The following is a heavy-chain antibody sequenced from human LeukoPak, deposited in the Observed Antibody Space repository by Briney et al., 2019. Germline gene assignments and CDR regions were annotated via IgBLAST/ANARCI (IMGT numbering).Heavy chain of an antibody. D-gene: IGHD5-18*01. CDR3: ARGQRGYSYGPAAFDI. Sequence: SETLSLTWAVYGRSVSVSYWGCIRQPGRKWLEWIREINHSGSTNYNPSLKSRVTISVDTSKNQFSLKLSSVTAADTAVYYCARGQRGYSYGPAAFDIWGQGTMVTVSS. CDR2: INHSGST. CDR1: GRSVSVSY. J-gene: IGHJ3*02. V-gene: IGHV4-34*01.